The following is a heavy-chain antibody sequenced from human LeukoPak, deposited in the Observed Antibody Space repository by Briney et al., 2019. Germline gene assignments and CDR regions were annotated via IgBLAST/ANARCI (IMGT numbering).Heavy chain of an antibody. CDR1: GYTFTSYY. Sequence: ASVKVSCKASGYTFTSYYMHWVRQAPGQGLEWMGIINPSGGSTSYAQKFQGRVTMTRDTSTSTVYMELCSLRSEDTAVYYCARDWGGDIVVVPAATESTGFDPWGQGTLVTVSS. J-gene: IGHJ5*02. V-gene: IGHV1-46*03. CDR3: ARDWGGDIVVVPAATESTGFDP. CDR2: INPSGGST. D-gene: IGHD2-2*01.